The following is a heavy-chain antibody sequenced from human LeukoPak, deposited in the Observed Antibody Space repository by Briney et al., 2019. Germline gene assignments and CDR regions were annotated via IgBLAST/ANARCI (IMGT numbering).Heavy chain of an antibody. D-gene: IGHD3-10*01. Sequence: GGSLRLSCAASGFTFSSYWMSWVRQAPGKGLEWVANIKQDGSEKYYVDSVKGRFTISRDNAKNSLYLQMNSLRAEDTAMYYCARDLVKGGYYYFDYWGQGTLVTVSS. CDR1: GFTFSSYW. V-gene: IGHV3-7*01. CDR3: ARDLVKGGYYYFDY. J-gene: IGHJ4*02. CDR2: IKQDGSEK.